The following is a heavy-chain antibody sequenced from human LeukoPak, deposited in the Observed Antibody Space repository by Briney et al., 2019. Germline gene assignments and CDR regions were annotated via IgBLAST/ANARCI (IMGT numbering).Heavy chain of an antibody. D-gene: IGHD1-26*01. CDR1: GGSISSYY. V-gene: IGHV4-59*01. J-gene: IGHJ5*02. Sequence: SETLSLTCTISGGSISSYYWSWIRQPPGKGLEWMGYIHYTGSTNYNSSLNSRVTISIDTSKNQFSLKLNSVTAADTAIYYCARESSGSLDWFDPWGQGTLVTVSS. CDR2: IHYTGST. CDR3: ARESSGSLDWFDP.